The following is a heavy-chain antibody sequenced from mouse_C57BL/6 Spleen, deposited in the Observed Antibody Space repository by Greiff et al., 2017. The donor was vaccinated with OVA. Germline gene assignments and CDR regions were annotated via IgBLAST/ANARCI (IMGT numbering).Heavy chain of an antibody. CDR2: IHPNSGST. CDR3: ARSYYGSSHYFDY. J-gene: IGHJ2*01. Sequence: QVQLQQPGAELVKPGASVTLSCKASGYTFTSYWMHWVKQRPGQGLEWIGMIHPNSGSTNYNEKFKSKATLTVDKSSSTAYMQLSSLTSEDSAVYYCARSYYGSSHYFDYWGQGTTLTVSS. D-gene: IGHD1-1*01. CDR1: GYTFTSYW. V-gene: IGHV1-64*01.